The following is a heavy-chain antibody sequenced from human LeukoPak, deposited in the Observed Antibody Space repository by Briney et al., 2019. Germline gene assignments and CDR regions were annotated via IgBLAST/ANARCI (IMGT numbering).Heavy chain of an antibody. J-gene: IGHJ4*02. V-gene: IGHV3-21*04. CDR3: AKRRGLFHFDY. Sequence: GGSLRLSCVASGFTLSSYNMKWVRQAPGKRLEWVSSISWRSSDIEYADSVKGRFTISRDIDKKSLYLQMNSLRAEDTAVYYCAKRRGLFHFDYWGQGTLVTVSS. CDR1: GFTLSSYN. D-gene: IGHD3-10*01. CDR2: ISWRSSDI.